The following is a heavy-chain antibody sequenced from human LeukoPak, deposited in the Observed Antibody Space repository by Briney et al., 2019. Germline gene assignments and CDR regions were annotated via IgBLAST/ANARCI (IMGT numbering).Heavy chain of an antibody. V-gene: IGHV3-7*01. Sequence: PGGSLRLSCAASGFTFSSYWMSWVRQAPGKGLEWVANIKQDGSEKYYVDSVKGRFTISRDNAKNSLYLQMNGLRAEDTAVYYCARDWVTTSYNWFDPWGQGTLVTVSS. D-gene: IGHD4-17*01. J-gene: IGHJ5*02. CDR3: ARDWVTTSYNWFDP. CDR1: GFTFSSYW. CDR2: IKQDGSEK.